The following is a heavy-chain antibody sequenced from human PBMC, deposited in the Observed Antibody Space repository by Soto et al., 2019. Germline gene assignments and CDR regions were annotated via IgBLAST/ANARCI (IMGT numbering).Heavy chain of an antibody. V-gene: IGHV3-23*01. J-gene: IGHJ5*02. D-gene: IGHD3-10*01. CDR2: IRGSAGNT. CDR3: AKPLWFGESVFDP. CDR1: GFTFSDYG. Sequence: EVQLSQSGGGLVQPGGSLRLSCAASGFTFSDYGMSWVRQAPGKGLEWVSTIRGSAGNTYYVDSVKGRFTISRDDSSITVYLQMNSLRAEDTAVYYCAKPLWFGESVFDPWGQGTMVIVSS.